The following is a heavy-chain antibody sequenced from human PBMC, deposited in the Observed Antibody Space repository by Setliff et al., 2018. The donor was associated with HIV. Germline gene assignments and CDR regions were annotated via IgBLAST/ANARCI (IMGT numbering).Heavy chain of an antibody. V-gene: IGHV4-4*09. CDR1: GGSFSDYY. J-gene: IGHJ4*02. CDR3: ARGLSFYDPGGFDY. D-gene: IGHD3-22*01. CDR2: IYNSAST. Sequence: SETLSLTCALYGGSFSDYYWSWIRQPPGKGLEWIGYIYNSASTSYNPSLKSRVTISVDTSKNQFSLKLSSVTAADTAVYYCARGLSFYDPGGFDYWGQGTLVTVSS.